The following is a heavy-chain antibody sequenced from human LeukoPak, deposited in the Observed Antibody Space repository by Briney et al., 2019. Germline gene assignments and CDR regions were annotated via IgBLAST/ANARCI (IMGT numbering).Heavy chain of an antibody. CDR2: LNNRGDDT. CDR1: SYSIRSGYH. CDR3: AKNGLPAAIGGGERHKDA. J-gene: IGHJ6*02. D-gene: IGHD2-2*02. V-gene: IGHV3-23*01. Sequence: PSETLSLTCAVSSYSIRSGYHWDWIRQPPGKGLEWVSSLNNRGDDTYYADSVKGRVTISRDNSKNTVYLQMNSLRAEDTATCYCAKNGLPAAIGGGERHKDAWGQGTTVTVSS.